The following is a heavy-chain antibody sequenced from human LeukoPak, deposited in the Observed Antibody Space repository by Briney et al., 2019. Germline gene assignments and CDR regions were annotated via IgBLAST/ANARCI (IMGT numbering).Heavy chain of an antibody. D-gene: IGHD6-19*01. J-gene: IGHJ4*02. CDR3: ARVTGAGYFDY. CDR1: GYTFTSYY. V-gene: IGHV1-46*01. CDR2: INPSGGST. Sequence: ASVKVSCKASGYTFTSYYMHWVRQAPGQGLEWMEIINPSGGSTSYAQKFQGRVTMTRDTSTSTVYMELSSLRSEDTAVYYCARVTGAGYFDYWGQGTLVTVSS.